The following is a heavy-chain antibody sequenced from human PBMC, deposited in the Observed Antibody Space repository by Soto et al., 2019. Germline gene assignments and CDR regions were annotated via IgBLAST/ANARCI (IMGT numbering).Heavy chain of an antibody. D-gene: IGHD1-1*01. V-gene: IGHV3-7*01. J-gene: IGHJ4*02. CDR1: GFTFSSYW. CDR3: ARTGDGHHDFLDY. Sequence: EVHLGESGGGLVHPGGSLRLSCAASGFTFSSYWMNWVRQAPGKGLEWVANIDEDGSEYNDAESVRGRFTISRDNAKNTLYLQMNSLRAADTAVYYCARTGDGHHDFLDYWGQGILVSVSS. CDR2: IDEDGSEY.